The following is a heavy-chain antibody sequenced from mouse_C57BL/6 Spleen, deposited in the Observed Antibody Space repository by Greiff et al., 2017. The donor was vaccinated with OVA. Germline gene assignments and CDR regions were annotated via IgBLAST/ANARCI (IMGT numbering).Heavy chain of an antibody. J-gene: IGHJ2*01. CDR3: ARESPFYY. CDR1: GFTFSSYA. V-gene: IGHV5-4*01. Sequence: DVKLVESGGGLVKPGGSLKLSCAASGFTFSSYAMSWVRQTPEKRLEWVATISDGGSYTYYPDNVKGRFTISRDNAKNNLYLQMSHLKSEDTAMYYCARESPFYYWGQGTTLTVSS. CDR2: ISDGGSYT.